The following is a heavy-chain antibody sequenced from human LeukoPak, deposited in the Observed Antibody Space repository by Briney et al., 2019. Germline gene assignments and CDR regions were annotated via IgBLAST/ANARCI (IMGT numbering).Heavy chain of an antibody. Sequence: SVKVSCKASGGTFSSYAISWARQAPGQGLEWMGGIIPIFGTANYAQKFQGRVTITADKSTSTAYMELSSLRSEDTAVYYCARVSMDTAMVTYYYYYYYMDVWGKGTTVTVSS. CDR3: ARVSMDTAMVTYYYYYYYMDV. J-gene: IGHJ6*03. CDR1: GGTFSSYA. CDR2: IIPIFGTA. V-gene: IGHV1-69*06. D-gene: IGHD5-18*01.